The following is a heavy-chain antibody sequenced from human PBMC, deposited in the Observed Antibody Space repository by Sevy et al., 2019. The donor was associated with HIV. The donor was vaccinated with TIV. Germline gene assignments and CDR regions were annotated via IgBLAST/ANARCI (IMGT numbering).Heavy chain of an antibody. Sequence: GGSLRLSCTTSGFTLGDYAMNWVRQAPGKGLEWVSYISGTGNTKYYTDSVKGRFTISRDNAKNSLFLQMDSLRVEDTAVYYCARDPTYYDFWSGYYTGWFDPWGQGTLVTVSS. CDR1: GFTLGDYA. J-gene: IGHJ5*02. CDR3: ARDPTYYDFWSGYYTGWFDP. V-gene: IGHV3-11*01. D-gene: IGHD3-3*01. CDR2: ISGTGNTK.